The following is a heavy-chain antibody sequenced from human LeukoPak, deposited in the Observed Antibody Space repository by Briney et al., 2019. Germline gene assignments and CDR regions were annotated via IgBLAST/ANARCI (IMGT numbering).Heavy chain of an antibody. CDR3: SSRYCPTADYSFLGAF. D-gene: IGHD2-8*01. CDR1: GASVSSDTYC. Sequence: SETLSLTCTVSGASVSSDTYCWGWIRQPPGKGLESLATVYSTGSTHYNPSLQSRLSISVDTSRNQISLRLSSVTAADTALYFCSSRYCPTADYSFLGAFWGHGTLVTVSS. V-gene: IGHV4-39*01. J-gene: IGHJ4*01. CDR2: VYSTGST.